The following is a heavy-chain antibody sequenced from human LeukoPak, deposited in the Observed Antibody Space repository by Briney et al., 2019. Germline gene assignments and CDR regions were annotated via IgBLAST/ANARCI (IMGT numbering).Heavy chain of an antibody. CDR2: ISSSSSTI. V-gene: IGHV3-48*04. Sequence: GGSLRLSCAASGFTFNSYSMNWVRQAPGKGLEWVSYISSSSSTIYYADSVKGRFTISRDNAKNTLYLQMNSLRAEDTAVYYCATNWVSYYYYYMDVWGKGTTVTISS. D-gene: IGHD1-1*01. CDR1: GFTFNSYS. CDR3: ATNWVSYYYYYMDV. J-gene: IGHJ6*03.